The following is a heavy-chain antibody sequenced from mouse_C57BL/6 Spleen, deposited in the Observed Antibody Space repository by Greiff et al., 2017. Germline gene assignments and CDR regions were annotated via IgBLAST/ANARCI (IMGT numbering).Heavy chain of an antibody. D-gene: IGHD1-1*01. J-gene: IGHJ2*01. V-gene: IGHV5-6*01. CDR3: ARHVGTTVVAPYFDY. CDR1: GFTFSSYG. Sequence: EVQLVESGGDLVKPGGSLKLSCAASGFTFSSYGMSWVRQTPDKRLEWVATISSGGSYTYYPDSVKGRFTISRDNAKNTLSLQRSSLKSEDTAMYYCARHVGTTVVAPYFDYWGQGTTLTVSS. CDR2: ISSGGSYT.